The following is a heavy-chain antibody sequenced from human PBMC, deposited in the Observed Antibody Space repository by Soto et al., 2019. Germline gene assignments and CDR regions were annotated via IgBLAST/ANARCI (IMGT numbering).Heavy chain of an antibody. CDR3: ARDGLGYCSGGSCFAFDI. CDR1: GFTVSSNY. J-gene: IGHJ3*02. CDR2: IYSGGST. D-gene: IGHD2-15*01. V-gene: IGHV3-66*01. Sequence: GGSLRLSCAASGFTVSSNYMSWVRQAPGKGLEWVSVIYSGGSTYYADSVKGRFTISRDNSKNTLYLQMNSLRAEDTAVYYCARDGLGYCSGGSCFAFDIWGQGTMVTVSS.